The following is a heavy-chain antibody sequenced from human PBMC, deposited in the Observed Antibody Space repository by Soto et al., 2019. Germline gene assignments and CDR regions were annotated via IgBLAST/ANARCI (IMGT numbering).Heavy chain of an antibody. Sequence: SETLSLTCTVSGGSMSSHYWTWLRQSPGKGLEWIGYISYSGSTYYNPSLKSRVSISADTSENQFSLRMNSMIAADTAVYYCARADPAASVGYWGQGTLVTVSS. CDR3: ARADPAASVGY. D-gene: IGHD2-2*01. V-gene: IGHV4-59*11. CDR2: ISYSGST. CDR1: GGSMSSHY. J-gene: IGHJ4*02.